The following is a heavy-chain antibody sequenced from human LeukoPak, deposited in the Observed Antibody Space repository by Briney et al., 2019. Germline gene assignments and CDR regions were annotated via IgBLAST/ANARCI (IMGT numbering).Heavy chain of an antibody. CDR2: IYYSGST. V-gene: IGHV4-59*01. CDR1: GGSISSYY. J-gene: IGHJ4*02. D-gene: IGHD3-22*01. CDR3: ARAEYYDSSGYYWASFDH. Sequence: SETLSLTCTVSGGSISSYYWSWIRQPPGKGLEWIGYIYYSGSTNYNPSLKSRVTISVDTSKNQFSLKLSSVTAADTAVYYCARAEYYDSSGYYWASFDHWGQGTLVTVSS.